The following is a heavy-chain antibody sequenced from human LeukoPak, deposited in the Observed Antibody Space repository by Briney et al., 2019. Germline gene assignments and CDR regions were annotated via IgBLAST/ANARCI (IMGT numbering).Heavy chain of an antibody. CDR3: TRGQYINGYYYTDF. CDR2: TRSKAHGGET. J-gene: IGHJ4*02. CDR1: RFTFGDYE. V-gene: IGHV3-49*04. Sequence: GGSLRLSCTASRFTFGDYEMSWVRQAPGKGLEWVGFTRSKAHGGETEYAASVRGRFTISRDDSKSIAYLQMNSLKTDDTAVYYCTRGQYINGYYYTDFWGQGALVTVSS. D-gene: IGHD3-22*01.